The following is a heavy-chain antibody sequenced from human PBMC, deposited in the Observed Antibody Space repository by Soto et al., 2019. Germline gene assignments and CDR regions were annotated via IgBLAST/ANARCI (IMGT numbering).Heavy chain of an antibody. D-gene: IGHD3-16*01. Sequence: GGSLRLSCAASGFSFGNFGMHWVRQGPGKGLEWVAIISYDGLHKYSSASVEGRFTISRDNSKNTLFLHMTSLRAEDTAVYYCAKDREEYYYGIDVWGQGTRVTVSS. CDR1: GFSFGNFG. CDR2: ISYDGLHK. CDR3: AKDREEYYYGIDV. J-gene: IGHJ6*02. V-gene: IGHV3-30*18.